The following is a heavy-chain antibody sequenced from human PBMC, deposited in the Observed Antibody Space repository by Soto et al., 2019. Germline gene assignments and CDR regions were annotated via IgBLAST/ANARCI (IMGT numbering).Heavy chain of an antibody. CDR2: IGGGDGST. Sequence: EVQLLESGGGLLKPGGSLRLSCAASGFPFINNAMSWVGQAPGKGLEWVSTIGGGDGSTYYADSVKGRFTISRDNSNSALYLQMNSLRVGDTAIYYCAKGILVKPPGTRTFDIWGQGTMVIVSS. CDR1: GFPFINNA. J-gene: IGHJ3*02. V-gene: IGHV3-23*01. CDR3: AKGILVKPPGTRTFDI. D-gene: IGHD6-13*01.